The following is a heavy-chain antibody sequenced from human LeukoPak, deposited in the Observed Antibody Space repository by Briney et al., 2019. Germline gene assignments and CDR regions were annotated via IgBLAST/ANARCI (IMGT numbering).Heavy chain of an antibody. Sequence: GGSLRLSCAASGFTFSTYCMSWVRQAPGKGLEWVAYIMQDGSEKYYVDSVKGRFTISRDNVKSSVYLQMNSLRAEDTAVYYCARVKLDMVTSGDYWGQGTLVTVSS. D-gene: IGHD5-12*01. J-gene: IGHJ4*02. CDR2: IMQDGSEK. CDR1: GFTFSTYC. V-gene: IGHV3-7*01. CDR3: ARVKLDMVTSGDY.